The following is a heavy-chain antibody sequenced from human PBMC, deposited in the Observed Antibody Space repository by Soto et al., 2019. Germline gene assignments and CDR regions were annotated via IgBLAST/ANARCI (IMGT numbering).Heavy chain of an antibody. D-gene: IGHD2-15*01. J-gene: IGHJ4*02. V-gene: IGHV3-21*04. CDR2: ISSSNSYI. CDR1: GFTFSSYS. CDR3: ARWVSGSHRDLDY. Sequence: GGSLRLSCAASGFTFSSYSMNWVRQAPGKGLEWVSSISSSNSYIYYADSVKGRFTISRDNAKNSLYLQMSILIFPDTAVYYCARWVSGSHRDLDYGGQGTLGSVSS.